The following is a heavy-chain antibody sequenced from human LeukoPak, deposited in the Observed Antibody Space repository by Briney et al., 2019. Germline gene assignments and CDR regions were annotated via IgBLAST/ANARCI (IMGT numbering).Heavy chain of an antibody. V-gene: IGHV4-4*07. J-gene: IGHJ4*02. CDR2: IYTSGST. CDR3: ARGGPTIFGVDYFDY. CDR1: GGSISSYY. D-gene: IGHD3-3*01. Sequence: SETLSLTCTVSGGSISSYYWSWIRQPAGKGLEWIGRIYTSGSTNYNPSLKSRVTMSVDTSKNQFSLKLSSVTAADTAVYYCARGGPTIFGVDYFDYWGQETLVTVSS.